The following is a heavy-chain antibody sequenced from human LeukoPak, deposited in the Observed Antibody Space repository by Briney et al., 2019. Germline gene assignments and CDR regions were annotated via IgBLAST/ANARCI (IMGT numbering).Heavy chain of an antibody. J-gene: IGHJ4*02. D-gene: IGHD3-10*01. Sequence: PGGSLRLSCAASGFTFSSYWMHWVRQAPGKGLVWVSRINSDGSSTRYADSVKGRFTISRDNAKNTLYLQMNSLRAEDTAVYYCARERRSWVRFDYWGQGTLVTVSS. CDR3: ARERRSWVRFDY. CDR1: GFTFSSYW. V-gene: IGHV3-74*01. CDR2: INSDGSST.